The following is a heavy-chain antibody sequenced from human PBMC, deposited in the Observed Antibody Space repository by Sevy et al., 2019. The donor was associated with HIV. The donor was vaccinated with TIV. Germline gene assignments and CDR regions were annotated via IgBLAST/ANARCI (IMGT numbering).Heavy chain of an antibody. J-gene: IGHJ4*02. CDR3: ATAPGYYDSAPFDY. Sequence: GGSLRLSCAVSGLTFNNAWMNWVRQAPGTGLQWVGLIKSKIDGETTDYAAPVKDRFTISRDDSKNTLFLQMNSLKIEDTAVYYCATAPGYYDSAPFDYWGPGTLVTVSS. CDR1: GLTFNNAW. V-gene: IGHV3-15*01. CDR2: IKSKIDGETT. D-gene: IGHD3-9*01.